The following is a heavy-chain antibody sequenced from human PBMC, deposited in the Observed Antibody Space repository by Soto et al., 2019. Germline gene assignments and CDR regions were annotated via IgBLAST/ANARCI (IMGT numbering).Heavy chain of an antibody. CDR3: AKDSPTILSPDY. CDR2: ISYDGSNK. D-gene: IGHD3-9*01. J-gene: IGHJ4*02. V-gene: IGHV3-30*18. Sequence: GGSLRLSCAASGFTFSSYGMHWVRQAPGKGLEWVAVISYDGSNKYYADSVKGRFTISRDNSKNTLYLQMNSLRAEDTAVYYCAKDSPTILSPDYWGQGTLVTV. CDR1: GFTFSSYG.